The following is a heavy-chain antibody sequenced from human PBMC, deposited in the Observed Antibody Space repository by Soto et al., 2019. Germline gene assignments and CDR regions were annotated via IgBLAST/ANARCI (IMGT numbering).Heavy chain of an antibody. CDR1: GFTFSSYA. D-gene: IGHD6-13*01. CDR3: AKDLLGYSSSWSGY. V-gene: IGHV3-23*01. J-gene: IGHJ4*02. CDR2: ISGSGGST. Sequence: PGGSLRLSCAASGFTFSSYAMSWVRQAPGKGLEWVSSISGSGGSTYYADSVKGRFTISRYNSKNTLYLQMNSLRAEDTAVYYCAKDLLGYSSSWSGYWGQGTLVTVS.